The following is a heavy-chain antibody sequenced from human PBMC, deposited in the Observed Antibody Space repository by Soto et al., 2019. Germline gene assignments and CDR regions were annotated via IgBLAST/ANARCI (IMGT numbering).Heavy chain of an antibody. J-gene: IGHJ5*02. CDR1: GFSFTGYY. CDR2: INAHSGGT. Sequence: ASVKVSCKASGFSFTGYYIHWLRQAPGQGLEWMGWINAHSGGTEYAQKFQGRVTLTGDTSISTAYMTLSSLRSDGTAIYYCAKDLTRQLAYWLDPWGQGTQVTVSS. V-gene: IGHV1-2*02. CDR3: AKDLTRQLAYWLDP. D-gene: IGHD6-6*01.